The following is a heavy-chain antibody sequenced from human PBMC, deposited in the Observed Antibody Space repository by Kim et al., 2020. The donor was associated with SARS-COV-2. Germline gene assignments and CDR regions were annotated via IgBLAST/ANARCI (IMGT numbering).Heavy chain of an antibody. Sequence: ASVKVSCKASGYTFTSYAMHWVRQAPGQRLEWMGWINAGNGNTKYSQKFQGRVTITRDTSASTAYMELSSLRSEDTAVYYCARDLEEGSGYYDILTGRISGLDYWGQGTLVTVSS. J-gene: IGHJ4*02. CDR3: ARDLEEGSGYYDILTGRISGLDY. CDR2: INAGNGNT. V-gene: IGHV1-3*01. CDR1: GYTFTSYA. D-gene: IGHD3-9*01.